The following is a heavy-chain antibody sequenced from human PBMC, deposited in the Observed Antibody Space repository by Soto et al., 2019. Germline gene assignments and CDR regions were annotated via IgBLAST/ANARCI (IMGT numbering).Heavy chain of an antibody. J-gene: IGHJ4*02. CDR3: ARDPDYGALDY. Sequence: EVQLVESGGGLVQPGGSLRLSCAASGFTLSGSWMSWVRQAPGKGLEWVAELNKDGSQKYYVDSVKGRFTISRDNAKNSLYLQMNSLRADDTAVYYCARDPDYGALDYWGQGTLVTVSS. D-gene: IGHD3-16*01. CDR1: GFTLSGSW. CDR2: LNKDGSQK. V-gene: IGHV3-7*01.